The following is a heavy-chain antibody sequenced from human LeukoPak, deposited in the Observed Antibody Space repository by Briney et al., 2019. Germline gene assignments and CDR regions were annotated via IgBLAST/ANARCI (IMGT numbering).Heavy chain of an antibody. V-gene: IGHV3-21*01. D-gene: IGHD5-18*01. Sequence: GGSLRLSCAASGFTFSSYSMNWVRQAPGKGLEWVSSISSSSYIYYADSVKGRFTISRDNAKNSLYLQMNSLRAEDTAVYYCARSGYSYGYGDYYYYYMDVWGKGTTVTISS. J-gene: IGHJ6*03. CDR1: GFTFSSYS. CDR2: ISSSSYI. CDR3: ARSGYSYGYGDYYYYYMDV.